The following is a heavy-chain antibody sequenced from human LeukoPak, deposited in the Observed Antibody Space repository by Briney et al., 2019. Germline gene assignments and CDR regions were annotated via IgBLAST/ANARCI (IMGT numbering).Heavy chain of an antibody. D-gene: IGHD2-15*01. CDR2: FDPEDGET. V-gene: IGHV1-24*01. J-gene: IGHJ3*02. Sequence: ASVKVSCKVSGYTLTELSMHWVRQAPGKGLEWMGGFDPEDGETIYAQKFQGRVTMTEDTSTDTAYMELSSLRSEDTAVYYCATSDGDCSGGSCYSASDAFDIRGQGTMVTVSS. CDR3: ATSDGDCSGGSCYSASDAFDI. CDR1: GYTLTELS.